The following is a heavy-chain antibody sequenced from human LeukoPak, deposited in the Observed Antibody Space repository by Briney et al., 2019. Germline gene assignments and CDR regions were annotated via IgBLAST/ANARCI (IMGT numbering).Heavy chain of an antibody. CDR3: AKDSYGFFVGHFDP. V-gene: IGHV3-23*01. J-gene: IGHJ5*02. Sequence: PGGSLRLSCTASGFTFSSYAMSWVRQAPEKGLEWVSAISGSGGSAYYADSVKGRFTISRDNSKNTLYLQMNSLRAEDTAVYYCAKDSYGFFVGHFDPWGQGTLVTVSS. CDR2: ISGSGGSA. D-gene: IGHD3-3*01. CDR1: GFTFSSYA.